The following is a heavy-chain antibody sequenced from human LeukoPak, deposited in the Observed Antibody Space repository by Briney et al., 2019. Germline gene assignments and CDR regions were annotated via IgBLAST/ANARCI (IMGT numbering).Heavy chain of an antibody. J-gene: IGHJ4*02. CDR3: AREAGIAGIDY. CDR2: INAGNGNT. CDR1: GYTFTSYY. D-gene: IGHD6-13*01. Sequence: ASEKVSCKASGYTFTSYYMHWVRQAPGQGLEWMGWINAGNGNTKYSQEFQGRVTITRDTSASTAYMELSSLRSEDMAVYYCAREAGIAGIDYWGQGTLVTVSS. V-gene: IGHV1-3*03.